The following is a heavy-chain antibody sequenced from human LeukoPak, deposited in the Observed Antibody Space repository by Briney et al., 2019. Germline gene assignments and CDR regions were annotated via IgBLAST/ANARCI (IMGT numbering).Heavy chain of an antibody. CDR1: GYTFTNYD. J-gene: IGHJ4*02. D-gene: IGHD3-22*01. CDR2: MNPNSGNT. V-gene: IGHV1-8*01. Sequence: ASVKVSCKASGYTFTNYDINWVRQATGQGLEWMGWMNPNSGNTGYTQKFQGRVTMTRNTSISTAYMEPSSLRSEDTAVYYCARGRYESSGYYCDYWGQGTQVTVSS. CDR3: ARGRYESSGYYCDY.